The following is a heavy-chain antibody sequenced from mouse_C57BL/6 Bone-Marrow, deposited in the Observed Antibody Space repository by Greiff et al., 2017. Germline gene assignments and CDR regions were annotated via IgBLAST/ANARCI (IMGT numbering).Heavy chain of an antibody. CDR1: GYNFTSYG. J-gene: IGHJ2*01. Sequence: QVQLQQSGAELARPGASVKLSCKASGYNFTSYGIRWVKQRTGQGLEWIGEIYPRSGNTYYNEKFTGKATLTADKSSRTAYMERRSLASDDSAVYFCARVVRRYFDYWGQGTTLTVSS. CDR2: IYPRSGNT. V-gene: IGHV1-81*01. CDR3: ARVVRRYFDY. D-gene: IGHD1-1*01.